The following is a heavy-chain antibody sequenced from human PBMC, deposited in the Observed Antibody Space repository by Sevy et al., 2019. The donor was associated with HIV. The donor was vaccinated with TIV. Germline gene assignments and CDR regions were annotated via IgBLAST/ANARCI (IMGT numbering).Heavy chain of an antibody. CDR3: AKGAGSSLLSAIAY. D-gene: IGHD2-15*01. Sequence: GGSLRLSCAASGFTFDDYGMHWVRQAPGKGLEWVSGISWNSATIVYADSAKGRFTISRDNARNSLYLQMNSLRVEDMAFYYCAKGAGSSLLSAIAYWGHGTLVTVSS. CDR1: GFTFDDYG. V-gene: IGHV3-9*03. CDR2: ISWNSATI. J-gene: IGHJ4*01.